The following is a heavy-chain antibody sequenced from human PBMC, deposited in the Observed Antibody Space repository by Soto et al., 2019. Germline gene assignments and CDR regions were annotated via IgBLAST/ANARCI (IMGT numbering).Heavy chain of an antibody. J-gene: IGHJ6*02. D-gene: IGHD4-17*01. CDR3: ARDPSYGDYAYYYYYYGMDV. V-gene: IGHV1-18*01. CDR1: GYTFTSYG. CDR2: ISAYNGNT. Sequence: QVQLVQSGAEVKKPGASVKVSCKASGYTFTSYGISWVRQAPGQGLEWTGWISAYNGNTNYAQKLQGRVTMTTDTSTSTAYMELRSLRSDDTAVYYCARDPSYGDYAYYYYYYGMDVWGQGTTVTVSS.